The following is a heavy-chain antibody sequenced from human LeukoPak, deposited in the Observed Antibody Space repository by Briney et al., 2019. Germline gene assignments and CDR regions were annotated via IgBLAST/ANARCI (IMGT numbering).Heavy chain of an antibody. J-gene: IGHJ6*02. CDR3: ARTLAAAGYYYYYGMDV. Sequence: PGGSLRLSCAASGFTFSSYSMNWVRQAPGKGLEGVSSISSSSSYIYYADSVKGRFTISRDNAKNSLYLQMNSLRAEDTAVYYCARTLAAAGYYYYYGMDVWGQGTTVTVSS. CDR2: ISSSSSYI. V-gene: IGHV3-21*01. CDR1: GFTFSSYS. D-gene: IGHD6-13*01.